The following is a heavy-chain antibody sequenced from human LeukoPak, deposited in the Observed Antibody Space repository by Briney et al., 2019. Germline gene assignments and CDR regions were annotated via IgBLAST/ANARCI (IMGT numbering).Heavy chain of an antibody. D-gene: IGHD3-10*01. V-gene: IGHV4-4*02. CDR2: IYHSGST. CDR3: ARSPWGFGELFHGAFDI. Sequence: SGTLSLTCAVSGGSISSSNWWSWVRQPPGKGLEWIGEIYHSGSTNYNPSLKSRVTISVDKSKNQFSLKLSSVTAADTAVYYCARSPWGFGELFHGAFDIWGQGTMVTVSS. J-gene: IGHJ3*02. CDR1: GGSISSSNW.